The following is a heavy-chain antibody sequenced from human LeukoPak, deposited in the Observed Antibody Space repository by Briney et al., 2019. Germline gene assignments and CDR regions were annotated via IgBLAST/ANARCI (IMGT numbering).Heavy chain of an antibody. D-gene: IGHD1-26*01. CDR1: GGSTSISTYY. CDR3: ARNASDSGTSYFDY. Sequence: SETLSLTCTVSGGSTSISTYYWGWIRQPPGKGLEWIGSIYYSGSTSYNPSLKSRVTMSVDTSKNQFSLKLDSVTAADTAVYYCARNASDSGTSYFDYWGQGTLVTVSS. CDR2: IYYSGST. V-gene: IGHV4-39*01. J-gene: IGHJ4*02.